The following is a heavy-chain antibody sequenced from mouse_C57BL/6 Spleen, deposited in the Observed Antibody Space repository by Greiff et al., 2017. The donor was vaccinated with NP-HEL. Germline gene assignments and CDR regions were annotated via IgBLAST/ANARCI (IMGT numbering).Heavy chain of an antibody. CDR1: GYAFSSYW. Sequence: QVQLQQSGAELVKPGASVKISCKASGYAFSSYWMNWVKQRPGKGLEWIGQIYPGDGDTNYNGKFKGKATLTADKSSSTAYMQLSSLTSEDSAVYFCARGDTTVVAHFDYWGQGTTLTVSS. V-gene: IGHV1-80*01. J-gene: IGHJ2*01. D-gene: IGHD1-1*01. CDR2: IYPGDGDT. CDR3: ARGDTTVVAHFDY.